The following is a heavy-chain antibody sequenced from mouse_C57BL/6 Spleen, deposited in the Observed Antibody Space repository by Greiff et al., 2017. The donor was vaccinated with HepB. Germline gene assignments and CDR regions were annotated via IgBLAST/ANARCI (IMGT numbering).Heavy chain of an antibody. V-gene: IGHV5-4*01. Sequence: EVQGVESGGGLVKPGGSLKLSCAASGFTFSSYAMSWVRQTPEKRLEWVATISDGGSYTYYPDNVKGRFTISRDNAKNNLYLQMSHLKSEDTAMYYCARDHHYYGYDYWGHGTTLTVSS. J-gene: IGHJ2*01. CDR1: GFTFSSYA. D-gene: IGHD2-2*01. CDR2: ISDGGSYT. CDR3: ARDHHYYGYDY.